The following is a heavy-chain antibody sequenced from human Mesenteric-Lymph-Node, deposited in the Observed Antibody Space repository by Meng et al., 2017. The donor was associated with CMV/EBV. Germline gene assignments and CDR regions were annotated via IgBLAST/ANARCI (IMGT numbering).Heavy chain of an antibody. J-gene: IGHJ4*02. CDR3: AREGWELPSLDY. CDR1: GFNFMSYG. D-gene: IGHD1-26*01. Sequence: GGSLRLSCAASGFNFMSYGMNWVRQAPGKGLEWVSTIYASGTDTNYADSVKGRFTISRDNAKNSLYLQMNSLRAEDTAVYYCAREGWELPSLDYWGQGTLVTVSS. CDR2: IYASGTDT. V-gene: IGHV3-21*01.